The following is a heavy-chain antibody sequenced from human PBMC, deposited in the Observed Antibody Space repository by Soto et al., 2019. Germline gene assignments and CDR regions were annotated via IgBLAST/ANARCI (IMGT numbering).Heavy chain of an antibody. CDR1: GGTFSSYA. V-gene: IGHV1-69*13. D-gene: IGHD2-8*01. J-gene: IGHJ4*02. CDR2: IIPIFGTA. CDR3: AREPQYCTNGVCSLVFDY. Sequence: SVKVSCKASGGTFSSYAISWVRQAPGQGLEWMGGIIPIFGTANYAQKFQGRVTITADESTSTAYMELSSLRSEDTAVYYCAREPQYCTNGVCSLVFDYWGQGTLVTVSS.